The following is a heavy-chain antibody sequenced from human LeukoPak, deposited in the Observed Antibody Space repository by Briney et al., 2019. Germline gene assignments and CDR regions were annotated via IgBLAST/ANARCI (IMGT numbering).Heavy chain of an antibody. CDR3: ARDQDRVATINY. Sequence: GASVKVSCKASGYTFTGYYMHWVRQAPGQGLEWMGWINPNSGGTNYAQKFQGRVTMTRDTSISTAYMEPSRLRSDDTAVYYCARDQDRVATINYWGQGTLVTVSS. CDR1: GYTFTGYY. V-gene: IGHV1-2*02. J-gene: IGHJ4*02. D-gene: IGHD5-12*01. CDR2: INPNSGGT.